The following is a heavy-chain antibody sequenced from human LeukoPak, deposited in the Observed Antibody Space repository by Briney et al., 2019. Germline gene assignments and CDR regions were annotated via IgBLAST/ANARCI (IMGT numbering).Heavy chain of an antibody. CDR3: ARGSIDARLGNF. CDR1: GGSFSGYS. D-gene: IGHD6-6*01. Sequence: SETLSLTCAVYGGSFSGYSWSWIRQPPGKGLEWIGEINHSGGTNYTPSLKSRVTMSLDTSKNQFSLKLTSVTAADTAVYYCARGSIDARLGNFWGQGTLVTVS. J-gene: IGHJ4*02. CDR2: INHSGGT. V-gene: IGHV4-34*01.